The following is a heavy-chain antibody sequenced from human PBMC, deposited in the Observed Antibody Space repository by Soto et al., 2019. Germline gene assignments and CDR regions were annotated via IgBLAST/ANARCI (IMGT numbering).Heavy chain of an antibody. CDR2: IYFTGST. J-gene: IGHJ5*02. CDR3: TRGPHRVQWFDP. V-gene: IGHV4-61*01. Sequence: PSETLSITCTLSVGAVSSGTYYWSWIRQPPGKGLEWIGHIYFTGSTNYNPSLKSRVTMSLDTSRNQFSLKLSSVTAADTAVYYCTRGPHRVQWFDPWGLGTLVTVSS. CDR1: VGAVSSGTYY.